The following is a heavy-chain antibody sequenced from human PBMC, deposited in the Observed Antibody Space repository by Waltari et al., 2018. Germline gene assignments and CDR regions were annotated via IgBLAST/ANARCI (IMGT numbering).Heavy chain of an antibody. CDR3: ARDQWFAFDI. CDR2: IKKDGSEE. J-gene: IGHJ3*02. Sequence: EVQLVESGGGLVQPGGSLRLSCAAPVFTLGRYWMSGVRQAPGKGLEWVAKIKKDGSEEYYVDSVRGRFTISRDNAKNSLYLQMNSLRPEDTAVYYCARDQWFAFDIWGQGTMVTVSS. V-gene: IGHV3-7*01. CDR1: VFTLGRYW. D-gene: IGHD3-22*01.